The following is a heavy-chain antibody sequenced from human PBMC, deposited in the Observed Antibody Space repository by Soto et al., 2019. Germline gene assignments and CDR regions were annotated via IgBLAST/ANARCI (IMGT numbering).Heavy chain of an antibody. CDR2: VKSKADGGSG. CDR1: GFPFNNAW. V-gene: IGHV3-15*07. D-gene: IGHD1-26*01. Sequence: EVQVVESGGGLVKPGGSLRLSCAACGFPFNNAWINWVREVPGKGLEWVDRVKSKADGGSGDYAAPVKGRLVVSRDDSKDIVYLQINSLKLEDTGVYYCTTDSRTTLPEIRFDYWGHGTQVTVSS. J-gene: IGHJ4*01. CDR3: TTDSRTTLPEIRFDY.